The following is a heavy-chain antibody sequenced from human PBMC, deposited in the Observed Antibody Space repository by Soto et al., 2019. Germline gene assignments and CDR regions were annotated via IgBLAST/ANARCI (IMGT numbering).Heavy chain of an antibody. CDR2: SIPILGIA. D-gene: IGHD3-10*01. J-gene: IGHJ4*02. CDR3: ARLGITMVRGVITDIDY. V-gene: IGHV1-69*02. Sequence: QVQLVQSGAEVKKPGSSVKVSCKASGGTFSSYTISWVRQAPGQGLEWMGRSIPILGIANYAQKFQGRVTITADKSTSTADMELSSLRSEDTAVYYCARLGITMVRGVITDIDYWGQGTLVTVSS. CDR1: GGTFSSYT.